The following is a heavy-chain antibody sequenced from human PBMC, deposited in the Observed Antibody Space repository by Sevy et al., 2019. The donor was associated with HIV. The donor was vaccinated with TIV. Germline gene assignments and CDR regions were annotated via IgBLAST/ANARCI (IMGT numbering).Heavy chain of an antibody. CDR1: GYTFTDYY. CDR2: INPKSGGT. J-gene: IGHJ6*02. V-gene: IGHV1-2*02. CDR3: ARVVEPAGIDPYYYGVDV. D-gene: IGHD2-2*02. Sequence: ASVKVSCKASGYTFTDYYIHWVRQAPGQGLEWMGWINPKSGGTNYAQKFHGSVTMTRDTSISTAYMELSRLRSDDTAMYYCARVVEPAGIDPYYYGVDVWGPGATVTVSS.